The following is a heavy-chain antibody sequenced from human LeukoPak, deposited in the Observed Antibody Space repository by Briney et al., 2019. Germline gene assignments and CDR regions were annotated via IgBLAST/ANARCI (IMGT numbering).Heavy chain of an antibody. Sequence: SETLSLTCAVYGGSFSGYYWSWIRQPPGKGLEWIGYIYYSGSTNYNPSLKSRVTISVDTSKNQFSLKLSSVTAADTAVYYCARVRGGSYYNYYYGMDVWGQGTTVTVSS. V-gene: IGHV4-59*01. J-gene: IGHJ6*02. CDR3: ARVRGGSYYNYYYGMDV. CDR1: GGSFSGYY. CDR2: IYYSGST. D-gene: IGHD1-26*01.